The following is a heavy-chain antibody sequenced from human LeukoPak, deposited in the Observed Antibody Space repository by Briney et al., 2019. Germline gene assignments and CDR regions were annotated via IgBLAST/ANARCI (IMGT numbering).Heavy chain of an antibody. J-gene: IGHJ3*02. Sequence: SETLSLTCTVSGGSISSYYWSWIRQPAGKGLEWIGRIYTSGSTNYNPSLKSRVTMSVGTSKNQFSLKLSSVTAADTAVYYCARDGYYYDSSGYYCEAFDIWGQGTMVTVPS. CDR3: ARDGYYYDSSGYYCEAFDI. CDR2: IYTSGST. D-gene: IGHD3-22*01. V-gene: IGHV4-4*07. CDR1: GGSISSYY.